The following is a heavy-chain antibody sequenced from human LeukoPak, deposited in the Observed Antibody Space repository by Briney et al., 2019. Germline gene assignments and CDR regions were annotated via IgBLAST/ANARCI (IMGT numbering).Heavy chain of an antibody. D-gene: IGHD3-10*01. CDR2: IYTSGST. CDR3: AREPSGSYLYYFDY. J-gene: IGHJ4*02. V-gene: IGHV4-4*07. CDR1: GGSISSYY. Sequence: SETLSLTCTVSGGSISSYYWSWIRQPAGKGLEWIGRIYTSGSTNYNPSLKSRVTMSVDTSKNQFSLKLSPVTAADTAVYYCAREPSGSYLYYFDYWGQGTLVTVSS.